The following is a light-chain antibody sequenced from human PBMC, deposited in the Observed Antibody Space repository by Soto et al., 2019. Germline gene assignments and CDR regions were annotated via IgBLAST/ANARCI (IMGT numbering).Light chain of an antibody. V-gene: IGKV3-15*01. CDR2: GAS. CDR3: QQYNNWPPYT. Sequence: EIMMTQSPATLSVSPGERATLSCRASQSVSSNLAWYQQKPGQAPRLLIYGASTRATGIPARFSGSGSGTEFTLTISSQQSEDFAVYYCQQYNNWPPYTFGQGTKLEIK. J-gene: IGKJ2*01. CDR1: QSVSSN.